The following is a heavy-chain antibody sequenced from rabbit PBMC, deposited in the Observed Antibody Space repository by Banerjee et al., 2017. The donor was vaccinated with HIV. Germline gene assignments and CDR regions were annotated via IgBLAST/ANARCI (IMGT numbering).Heavy chain of an antibody. J-gene: IGHJ4*01. V-gene: IGHV1S47*01. CDR3: VRVVAGVYFNL. CDR2: IYAGKGST. CDR1: GFDFSSYA. Sequence: QEQLVESGGGLVQPGGSLTLSCKASGFDFSSYAMSWVRQAPGKGLEWIGIIYAGKGSTYYANWVNGRFTISSHNAQNTLYLQLNSLTAADTATYFCVRVVAGVYFNLWGQGTLVTVS. D-gene: IGHD4-1*01.